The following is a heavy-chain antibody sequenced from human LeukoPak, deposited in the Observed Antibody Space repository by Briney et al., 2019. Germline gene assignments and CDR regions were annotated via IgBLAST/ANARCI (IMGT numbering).Heavy chain of an antibody. Sequence: GGSLRLSCAASGFTVSSNYMSWVRQAPGKGLEWVSVIYSGGSTYCADSVKGRFTISRDNSKNTLYLQMNSLRAEDTAVYYCARAPPKYCSSTSCYYYYYGMDVWGQGTTVTVSS. CDR3: ARAPPKYCSSTSCYYYYYGMDV. CDR1: GFTVSSNY. D-gene: IGHD2-2*01. CDR2: IYSGGST. J-gene: IGHJ6*02. V-gene: IGHV3-66*02.